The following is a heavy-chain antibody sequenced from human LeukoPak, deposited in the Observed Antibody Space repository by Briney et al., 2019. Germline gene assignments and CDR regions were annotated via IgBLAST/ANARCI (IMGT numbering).Heavy chain of an antibody. D-gene: IGHD3-9*01. J-gene: IGHJ4*02. CDR1: GGSISSYF. Sequence: PSEPLSLTCAVCGGSISSYFWSWIRQPPGKGLEWVGWIYDMVGANYNPSLQRRVTISVDTSMRQLGLSLTSVTGAGRAVDYVLREGIPYYPSPYYFDHWRQGPLLSVPS. CDR3: LREGIPYYPSPYYFDH. V-gene: IGHV4-59*01. CDR2: IYDMVGA.